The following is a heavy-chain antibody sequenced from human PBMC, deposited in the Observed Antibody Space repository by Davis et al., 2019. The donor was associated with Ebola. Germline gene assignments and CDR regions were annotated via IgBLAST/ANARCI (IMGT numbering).Heavy chain of an antibody. CDR1: GYSFTSYW. CDR3: ARRGYCSSTSCSPGGMDV. Sequence: GSLRLSCTGSGYSFTSYWIGWVRQLPGKGLEWMGIIYPGDSDTRYSPSFQGQVTISADKSISTAYLQWSSLKASDTAMYYCARRGYCSSTSCSPGGMDVWGQGTTVTVSS. CDR2: IYPGDSDT. V-gene: IGHV5-51*01. D-gene: IGHD2-2*01. J-gene: IGHJ6*02.